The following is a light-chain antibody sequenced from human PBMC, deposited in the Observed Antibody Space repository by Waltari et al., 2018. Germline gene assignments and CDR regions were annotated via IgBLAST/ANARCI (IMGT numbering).Light chain of an antibody. CDR3: CSYAGSVV. CDR2: DVS. CDR1: SSDVGGYHY. J-gene: IGLJ2*01. V-gene: IGLV2-11*02. Sequence: QSALTQPRSVSGSPGQSVTISCTGTSSDVGGYHYASWYQQHPGKAPKLMIYDVSKRPSGVPDRFSGSKSGNTASLTISGLQAEDEADYYCCSYAGSVVFGGGTKLTVL.